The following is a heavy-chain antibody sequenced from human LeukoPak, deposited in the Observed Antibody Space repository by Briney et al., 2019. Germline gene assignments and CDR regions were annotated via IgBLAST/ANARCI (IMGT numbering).Heavy chain of an antibody. CDR2: INHSGST. CDR3: ARGQYCSGGSCYSDWFDP. D-gene: IGHD2-15*01. Sequence: SETLSLTCAVYGGSFSGYYWSWIRQPPGKGLEWIGEINHSGSTNYNPSLKSRVTISVDTSKNQFSLKLSSVTAADTAVYYRARGQYCSGGSCYSDWFDPWGQGTLVTVSS. V-gene: IGHV4-34*01. J-gene: IGHJ5*02. CDR1: GGSFSGYY.